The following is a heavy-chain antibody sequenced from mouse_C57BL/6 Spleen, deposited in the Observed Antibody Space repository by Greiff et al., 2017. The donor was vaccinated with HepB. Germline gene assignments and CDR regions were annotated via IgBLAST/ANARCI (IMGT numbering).Heavy chain of an antibody. Sequence: EVQGVESGGGLVKPGGSLKLSCAASGFTFSDYGMHWVRQAPEKGLEWVAYISSGSSTIYYADTVKGRFTISRDNAKNTLFLQMTSLRSEDTAMYYCARGGYDVYWYFDVWGTGTTVTVSS. CDR2: ISSGSSTI. CDR1: GFTFSDYG. V-gene: IGHV5-17*01. CDR3: ARGGYDVYWYFDV. J-gene: IGHJ1*03. D-gene: IGHD2-2*01.